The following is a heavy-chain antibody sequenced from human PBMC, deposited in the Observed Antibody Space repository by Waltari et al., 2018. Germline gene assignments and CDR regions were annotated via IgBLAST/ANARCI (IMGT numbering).Heavy chain of an antibody. J-gene: IGHJ4*02. CDR1: GGSFNFYY. CDR2: ITHSGST. D-gene: IGHD2-21*01. Sequence: QVLLQQWGAGLLKPSEPLSLTCAVYGGSFNFYYWRWTRQPPGEGLAWIGEITHSGSTNYNPSLKSRVSISVDTPNNQFSLKLTSVTAADTAAYYCARRGYCGIDCYSNYFDFWGQGTLVTVSS. V-gene: IGHV4-34*01. CDR3: ARRGYCGIDCYSNYFDF.